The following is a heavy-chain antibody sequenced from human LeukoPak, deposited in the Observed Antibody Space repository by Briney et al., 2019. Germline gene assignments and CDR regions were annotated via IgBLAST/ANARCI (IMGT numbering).Heavy chain of an antibody. J-gene: IGHJ6*03. V-gene: IGHV3-7*01. CDR2: IKQDGSEK. CDR1: GFTFSRYW. CDR3: ARDENMDV. Sequence: GGSLRLSCVASGFTFSRYWMSWARQAPGKGLEWVAKIKQDGSEKYYVDSVKGRFTISRDNAKNSLFLQMDSLRVEDTAVYYCARDENMDVWGKGTTVTVSS.